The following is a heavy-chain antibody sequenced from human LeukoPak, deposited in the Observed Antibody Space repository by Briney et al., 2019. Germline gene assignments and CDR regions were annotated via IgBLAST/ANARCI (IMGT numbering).Heavy chain of an antibody. CDR3: ARGGYFGPGIYYNDY. Sequence: GGSLRLSCAASGFTFSSFWMHWVRQAPGKGLVWVSRINSDGGRTNYADSVKGRFTISRDNAKNTLYLQMNSLRAEDTAVYYCARGGYFGPGIYYNDYWGQGTLVTVSS. J-gene: IGHJ4*02. D-gene: IGHD3-10*01. CDR1: GFTFSSFW. V-gene: IGHV3-74*01. CDR2: INSDGGRT.